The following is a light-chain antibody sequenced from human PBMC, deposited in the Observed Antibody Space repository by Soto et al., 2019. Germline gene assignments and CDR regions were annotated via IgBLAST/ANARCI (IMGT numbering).Light chain of an antibody. CDR3: QQSFSTPT. CDR1: QIMSTY. Sequence: DIQLTQSPSSLSASVGDRVTITCRASQIMSTYLHWYQQKPGKAPNLLISAAYNLQRGVPSRFSGGGSGTDFTLTISGLQPEDFATYYCQQSFSTPTFGGGTKVEIK. V-gene: IGKV1-39*01. J-gene: IGKJ4*01. CDR2: AAY.